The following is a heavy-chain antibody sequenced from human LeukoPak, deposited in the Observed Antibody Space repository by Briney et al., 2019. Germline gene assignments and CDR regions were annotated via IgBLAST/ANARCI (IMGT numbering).Heavy chain of an antibody. CDR2: ISGSGGTT. CDR1: GFTFSSYA. D-gene: IGHD6-19*01. V-gene: IGHV3-23*01. CDR3: AKRADEYSSGWYGDNWFDP. Sequence: GGSLRLSCAASGFTFSSYAMSWVRQAPGKGLEWVSVISGSGGTTYYADSVKGRFTISRDNSKNTLYLQMNSLRAEDTAVYYCAKRADEYSSGWYGDNWFDPWGQGTLVTVSS. J-gene: IGHJ5*02.